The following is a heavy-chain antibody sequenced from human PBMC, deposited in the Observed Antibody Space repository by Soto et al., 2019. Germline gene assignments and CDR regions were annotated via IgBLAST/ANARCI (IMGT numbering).Heavy chain of an antibody. D-gene: IGHD6-13*01. V-gene: IGHV3-30*18. CDR3: AKGRSRRQQLANYYGMAV. Sequence: QVQLVESGGGVVQPGRSLRLSCAASGFTFSSYGMHWVRQAPGKGLEWVAVISYDGSNKYYADSVKGRFPISRDNSKNTLYLQMNSLRAEDTAVYYCAKGRSRRQQLANYYGMAVWGQGTTVTVSS. CDR1: GFTFSSYG. CDR2: ISYDGSNK. J-gene: IGHJ6*02.